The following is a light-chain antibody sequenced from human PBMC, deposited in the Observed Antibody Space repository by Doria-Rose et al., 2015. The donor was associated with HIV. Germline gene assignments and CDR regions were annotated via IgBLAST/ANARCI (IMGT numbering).Light chain of an antibody. V-gene: IGKV3-20*01. CDR2: DGS. J-gene: IGKJ1*01. CDR3: HQYGTSWT. CDR1: QRLRSTY. Sequence: EIAMTQSPCILSLSPGERATLSCMSSQRLRSTYLVWYQQISRQALSHLINDGSTRATGIPDRFSASGSGTDFTLTINRLEPEDFALYYCHQYGTSWTFGQGTKVEI.